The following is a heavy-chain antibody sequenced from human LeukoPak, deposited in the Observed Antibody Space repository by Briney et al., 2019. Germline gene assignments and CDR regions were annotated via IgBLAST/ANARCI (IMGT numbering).Heavy chain of an antibody. V-gene: IGHV3-23*01. Sequence: PGGSLRLSCAASGFTFSNSAMSWVRQAPGKGLEWVSTLSGSGITTYYADSVKGRFTISRDNSKNTLYLQMNSLRAEDTAVYYCARVGYCSSTSCQKYDYWGQGTLVTVSS. CDR1: GFTFSNSA. CDR2: LSGSGITT. J-gene: IGHJ4*02. D-gene: IGHD2-2*01. CDR3: ARVGYCSSTSCQKYDY.